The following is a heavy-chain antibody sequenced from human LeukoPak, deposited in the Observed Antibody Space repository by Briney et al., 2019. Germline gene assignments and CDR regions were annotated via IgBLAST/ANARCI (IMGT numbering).Heavy chain of an antibody. CDR3: ARVSVVYGMDV. J-gene: IGHJ6*02. Sequence: PSETLSLTCSVSGGSISSDYWSWIRQPPGKGLEWIGYMYYTGSTNYNPSFKSRVTISLATCKTQFSLKLSSVTPADTAVYYCARVSVVYGMDVWGQGTTVTVSS. CDR2: MYYTGST. CDR1: GGSISSDY. V-gene: IGHV4-59*01.